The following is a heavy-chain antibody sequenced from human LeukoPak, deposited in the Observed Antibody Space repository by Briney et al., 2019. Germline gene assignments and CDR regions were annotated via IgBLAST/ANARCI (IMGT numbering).Heavy chain of an antibody. CDR3: ARLDYYDSSGPDY. V-gene: IGHV4-59*08. J-gene: IGHJ4*02. D-gene: IGHD3-22*01. CDR2: IYYSGST. CDR1: GGSISSYY. Sequence: PSETLSLTCTVSGGSISSYYWSWIRQPPGKGLEWIGYIYYSGSTNYNPSLKSRVTISVDTSKNQFSLKLSSVTAADTAVYYCARLDYYDSSGPDYWGQGTLVTVSS.